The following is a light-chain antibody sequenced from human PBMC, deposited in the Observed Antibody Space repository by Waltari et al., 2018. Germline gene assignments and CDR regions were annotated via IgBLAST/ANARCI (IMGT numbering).Light chain of an antibody. J-gene: IGLJ1*01. CDR3: AAWDDSLIGYV. Sequence: QSVLTQPPSTSGPPGQRVTISCSGRSSNIGSNSVNWYQQFPGTAPKLLIYRDNQRPSGVPDRFSGSKSGTSVSLAISGLQSEDEADYFCAAWDDSLIGYVFGSGTKVTVL. CDR1: SSNIGSNS. CDR2: RDN. V-gene: IGLV1-44*01.